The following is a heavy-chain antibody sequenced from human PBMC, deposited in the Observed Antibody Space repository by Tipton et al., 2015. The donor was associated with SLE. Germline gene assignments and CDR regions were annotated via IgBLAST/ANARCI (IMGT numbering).Heavy chain of an antibody. J-gene: IGHJ6*02. CDR2: INWNGGSP. Sequence: GSLRLSCAASGFTFYVYVMSWVRQAPGKGLEWVSGINWNGGSPSYADSVKGRSTISRDNAKNSLYLQMNSLRAEDTALYYCARHSGSYYYYHMDVWGQGTTVTVSS. CDR3: ARHSGSYYYYHMDV. CDR1: GFTFYVYV. V-gene: IGHV3-20*04. D-gene: IGHD1-26*01.